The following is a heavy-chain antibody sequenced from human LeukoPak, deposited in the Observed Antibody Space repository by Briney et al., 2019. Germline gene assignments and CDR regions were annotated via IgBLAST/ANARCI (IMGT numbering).Heavy chain of an antibody. J-gene: IGHJ2*01. Sequence: SETLSLTCIVSGDAIIIYFWSWIRQPAGKGLEWIGRIYTSGSTNYNPSLKSRVTISVDKSKNQVSLRLSSVTPTDTAVYYCARTASSYNWYFDLWGRGTLVTVSS. CDR3: ARTASSYNWYFDL. CDR1: GDAIIIYF. V-gene: IGHV4-4*07. CDR2: IYTSGST. D-gene: IGHD4-11*01.